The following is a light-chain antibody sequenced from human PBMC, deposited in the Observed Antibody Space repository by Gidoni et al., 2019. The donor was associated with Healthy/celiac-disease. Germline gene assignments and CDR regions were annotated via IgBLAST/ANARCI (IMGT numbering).Light chain of an antibody. CDR1: ALPKQY. V-gene: IGLV3-25*03. Sequence: SYELPPPPSVSLSPGQTARITCSGDALPKQYAYWYQQKPGQAPVLVIYKDSERPSGIPERFSGSSSGTTVTLTISGVQAEDEADYYCQSADSSGTYVVFGGGTKLTVL. CDR2: KDS. J-gene: IGLJ2*01. CDR3: QSADSSGTYVV.